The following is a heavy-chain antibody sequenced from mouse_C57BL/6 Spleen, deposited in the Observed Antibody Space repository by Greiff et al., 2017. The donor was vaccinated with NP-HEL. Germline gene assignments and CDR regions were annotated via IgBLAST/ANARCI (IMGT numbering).Heavy chain of an antibody. D-gene: IGHD2-3*01. J-gene: IGHJ2*01. V-gene: IGHV1-75*01. CDR1: GYTFTDYY. Sequence: QVQLQQSGPELVKPGASVKISCKASGYTFTDYYINWVKQRPGQGLEWIGWIFPGSGSTYYNEKFKGKAPLTVDKSSSTAYMLHSSLTSEDSAVYFCAISVYDGYSGFDYWGQGTTLTVSS. CDR3: AISVYDGYSGFDY. CDR2: IFPGSGST.